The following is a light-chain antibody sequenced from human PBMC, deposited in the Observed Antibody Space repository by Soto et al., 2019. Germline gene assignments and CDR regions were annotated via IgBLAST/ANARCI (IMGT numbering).Light chain of an antibody. V-gene: IGLV2-14*01. CDR3: FSFTTTRTDV. CDR2: EVN. Sequence: QSALTQPASLSGSPGQSITISCTRTSSDIGAYDYVSWFQQHPGKAPKLMISEVNNRPSGVSNRFSGSKSGKTAYLTISGLQVEDEAEYFCFSFTTTRTDVFGTGTKVTVL. J-gene: IGLJ1*01. CDR1: SSDIGAYDY.